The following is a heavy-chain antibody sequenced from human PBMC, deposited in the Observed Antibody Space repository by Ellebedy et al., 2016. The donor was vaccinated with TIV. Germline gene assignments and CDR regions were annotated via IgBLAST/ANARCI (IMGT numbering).Heavy chain of an antibody. J-gene: IGHJ5*02. D-gene: IGHD1-14*01. CDR1: GFTLSSYV. CDR3: AKGGFRNWFDP. V-gene: IGHV3-23*01. CDR2: FSTDGADI. Sequence: GESLKISCAASGFTLSSYVMSWVRHAPGKRLGRVAAFSTDGADIYYADSVKGRFTISSDTSNNTLYLHMNSLRVDETAIYYCAKGGFRNWFDPWGQGTLVTVSS.